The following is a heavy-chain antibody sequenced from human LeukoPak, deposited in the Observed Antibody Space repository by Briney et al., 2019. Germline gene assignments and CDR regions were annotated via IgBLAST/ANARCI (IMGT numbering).Heavy chain of an antibody. CDR3: ARTQTYSSGWLVKYYFDY. Sequence: SETLSLTCTVSGGSINSYYWSWIRQPPGKGLEYIGYIYYTGSTNYNPSLKSRVTISVDTSKNQFSLKLSSVTAADTAVYYCARTQTYSSGWLVKYYFDYWGQGTLVTVSS. J-gene: IGHJ4*02. V-gene: IGHV4-59*12. D-gene: IGHD6-19*01. CDR1: GGSINSYY. CDR2: IYYTGST.